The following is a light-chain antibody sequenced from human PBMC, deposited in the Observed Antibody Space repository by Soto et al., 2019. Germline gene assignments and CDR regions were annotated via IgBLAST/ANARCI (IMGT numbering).Light chain of an antibody. CDR1: QNSYTW. J-gene: IGKJ1*01. Sequence: DIQMTQSPSTLSASVGDRVNITCRASQNSYTWLSWYQQKPGKAPKVLIYKASSLESGVPSRFSGSGSGTEFTLNISSLQPDDFAPYYCQQYNNYSPTWTFVQGNKVEIK. CDR2: KAS. CDR3: QQYNNYSPTWT. V-gene: IGKV1-5*03.